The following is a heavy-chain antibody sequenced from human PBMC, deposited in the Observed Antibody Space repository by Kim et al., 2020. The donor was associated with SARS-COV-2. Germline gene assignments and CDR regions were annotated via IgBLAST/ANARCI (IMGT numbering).Heavy chain of an antibody. CDR3: AKDLYCIGGSCYYVSSTWNDYYYGMDV. Sequence: GGSLRLSCAASGFTFSSYGMHWVRQAPGKGLEWVGVIWYDGRNKYYADSVKGRFTISRDNSKNTLYLHMNSLRAEDTAVYYCAKDLYCIGGSCYYVSSTWNDYYYGMDVWGQGTTVTVSS. D-gene: IGHD2-15*01. CDR2: IWYDGRNK. J-gene: IGHJ6*02. CDR1: GFTFSSYG. V-gene: IGHV3-33*06.